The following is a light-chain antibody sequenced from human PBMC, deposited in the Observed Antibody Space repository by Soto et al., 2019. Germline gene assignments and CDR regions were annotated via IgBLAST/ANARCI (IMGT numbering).Light chain of an antibody. CDR1: QNINSW. V-gene: IGKV1-5*03. CDR3: QQYGIYPIT. CDR2: KAS. Sequence: DIQMTQSPSTLSASVGDRVTITCRASQNINSWLAWYQQKPGKAPKLLIYKASSLESGVPSRFSGSVSGTEFTLPISSMQPDDFAAYYCQQYGIYPITFGQGTRLEIK. J-gene: IGKJ5*01.